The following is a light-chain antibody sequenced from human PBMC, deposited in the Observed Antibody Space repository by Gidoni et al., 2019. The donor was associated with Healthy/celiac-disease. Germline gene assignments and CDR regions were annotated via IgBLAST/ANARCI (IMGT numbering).Light chain of an antibody. J-gene: IGLJ3*02. Sequence: QTVVTQEPSFSVSPGGTVTLTCGLSSGSVSTSYDPSWYQQTPGQAPRTLIYSTNTRSSGVPDRVSGSILGNKAALTSTGAQADDESDYYCVLYMGSGISVFGGGTKLTVL. V-gene: IGLV8-61*01. CDR2: STN. CDR3: VLYMGSGISV. CDR1: SGSVSTSYD.